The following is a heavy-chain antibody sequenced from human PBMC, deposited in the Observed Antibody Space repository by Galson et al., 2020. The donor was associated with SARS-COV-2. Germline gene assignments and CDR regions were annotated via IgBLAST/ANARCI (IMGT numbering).Heavy chain of an antibody. CDR2: IKKKSDGGTT. D-gene: IGHD3-16*01. J-gene: IGHJ6*02. Sequence: GESLKISCVASGFTFSNAWMNWVRQSPGKGLEWVGRIKKKSDGGTTHYAAPVKGRFTISRDDAKNTLYLQINSLKTEDTAVYYCATDPNWGSYGMDVWGQGTTVTVSS. CDR1: GFTFSNAW. V-gene: IGHV3-15*01. CDR3: ATDPNWGSYGMDV.